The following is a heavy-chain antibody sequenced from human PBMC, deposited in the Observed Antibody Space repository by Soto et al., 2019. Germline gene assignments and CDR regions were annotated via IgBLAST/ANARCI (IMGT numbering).Heavy chain of an antibody. D-gene: IGHD3-16*01. CDR2: IYTSGST. V-gene: IGHV4-4*07. Sequence: KTSETLSLTCTVSGGSICSYYWSWIRQPAGKGLEWIGRIYTSGSTNYNPSLKSRVTMSVDTSKNQFSLKLSSVTAADTAVYYCARAGDPVLDYYYYGMDVWGQGTTVTVSS. CDR1: GGSICSYY. J-gene: IGHJ6*02. CDR3: ARAGDPVLDYYYYGMDV.